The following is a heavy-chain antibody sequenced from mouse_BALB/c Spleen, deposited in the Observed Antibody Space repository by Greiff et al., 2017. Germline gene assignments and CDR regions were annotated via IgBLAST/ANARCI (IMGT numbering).Heavy chain of an antibody. J-gene: IGHJ2*01. V-gene: IGHV2-9*02. CDR2: IWAGGST. D-gene: IGHD2-1*01. CDR3: ARDGNPYYIDN. Sequence: VQVVESGPGLVAPSQSLSITCTVSGFSLTSYGVHWVRQPPGKGLEWLGVIWAGGSTNYNSALMSRLSISKDNSKSQVFLKMNSLQTDDTAMYYCARDGNPYYIDNWGQGTTLTVSS. CDR1: GFSLTSYG.